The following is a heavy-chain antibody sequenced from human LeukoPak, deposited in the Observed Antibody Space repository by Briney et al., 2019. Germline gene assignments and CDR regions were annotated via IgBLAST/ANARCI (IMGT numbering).Heavy chain of an antibody. CDR1: GFTFSSYG. CDR2: IWYGGSNK. V-gene: IGHV3-30*02. J-gene: IGHJ4*02. D-gene: IGHD3-3*01. CDR3: AKDKRGLGDFWSGYYLDY. Sequence: GGSLRLSCAASGFTFSSYGMHWVRQAPGKGLEWVAVIWYGGSNKYYADSVKGRFTISRDNSKNTLYLQMNSLRAEDTAVYYCAKDKRGLGDFWSGYYLDYWGQGTLVTVSS.